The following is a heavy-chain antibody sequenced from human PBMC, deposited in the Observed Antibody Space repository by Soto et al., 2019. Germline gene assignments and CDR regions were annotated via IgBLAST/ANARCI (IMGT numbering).Heavy chain of an antibody. Sequence: PSETLSLTCTVSGGSISSYYGSWIRQPPGKGLEWIGYIYYSGSTNYNPSLKSRVTISVDTSKNQFSLKLSSVTAADTAVYYCARWPPVPAAIEGGYSWGQGTLVTVSS. J-gene: IGHJ4*02. CDR1: GGSISSYY. CDR3: ARWPPVPAAIEGGYS. CDR2: IYYSGST. V-gene: IGHV4-59*01. D-gene: IGHD2-2*01.